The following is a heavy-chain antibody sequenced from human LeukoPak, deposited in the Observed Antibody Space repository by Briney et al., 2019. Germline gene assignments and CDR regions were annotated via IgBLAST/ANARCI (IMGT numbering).Heavy chain of an antibody. J-gene: IGHJ4*02. Sequence: AGGSLKLSCAASGFTFSSYSMNWVRQAPGKGLEWVSSISSSSSYIYYADSVKGRFTISRDNAKNSLYLQMNSLRAEDTAVYYCARDFYGSGSYSNYWGQGTLVTVSS. CDR2: ISSSSSYI. CDR3: ARDFYGSGSYSNY. D-gene: IGHD3-10*01. CDR1: GFTFSSYS. V-gene: IGHV3-21*01.